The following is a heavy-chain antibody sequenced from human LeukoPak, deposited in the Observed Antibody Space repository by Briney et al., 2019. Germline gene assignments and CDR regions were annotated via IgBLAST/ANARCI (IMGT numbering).Heavy chain of an antibody. CDR3: ARVSSGWYSRKRWFDP. J-gene: IGHJ5*02. CDR2: INPSGGST. Sequence: ASVKVSCKASGYTFTSYYMHWVRQAPGQGLEWMGIINPSGGSTSYAQKFQGRVTMTRDMSTSTVYMELSSLRSEDTAVYYCARVSSGWYSRKRWFDPWGQGALVTVSS. CDR1: GYTFTSYY. D-gene: IGHD6-19*01. V-gene: IGHV1-46*01.